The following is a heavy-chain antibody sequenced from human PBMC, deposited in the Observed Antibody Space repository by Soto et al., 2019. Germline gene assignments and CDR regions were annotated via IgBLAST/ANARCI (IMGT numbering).Heavy chain of an antibody. Sequence: SETLSLTCAVYGGSFSGYYWSWIRLPPGKGLEWIGEINHSGSTNYNPSLKGRVTISVDTSKNQFSLKLSSVTAADTAVYYCARGRTSGEMDVWGQGTTVTVSS. D-gene: IGHD3-10*01. V-gene: IGHV4-34*01. J-gene: IGHJ6*02. CDR3: ARGRTSGEMDV. CDR2: INHSGST. CDR1: GGSFSGYY.